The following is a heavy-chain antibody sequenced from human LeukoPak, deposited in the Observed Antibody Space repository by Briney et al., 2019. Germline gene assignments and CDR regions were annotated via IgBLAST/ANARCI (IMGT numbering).Heavy chain of an antibody. J-gene: IGHJ4*02. CDR1: GFTFSSYG. Sequence: GGSLRLSCAASGFTFSSYGMHWVRQAPGKGLEWVAVISYGGSNKYYADSVKGRFTISRDNSKNTLYLQMNSLRAEDTAVYYCTKDQGYSSGTLDYWGQGTLVTVSS. CDR3: TKDQGYSSGTLDY. CDR2: ISYGGSNK. V-gene: IGHV3-30*18. D-gene: IGHD6-19*01.